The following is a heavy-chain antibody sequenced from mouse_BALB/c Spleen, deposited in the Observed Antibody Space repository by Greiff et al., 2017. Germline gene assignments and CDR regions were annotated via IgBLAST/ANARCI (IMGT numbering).Heavy chain of an antibody. D-gene: IGHD1-2*01. CDR3: ARDHYYGGDAMDY. CDR2: IDPANGNT. V-gene: IGHV14-3*02. Sequence: EVQLQQSGAELVKPGASVKLSCTASGFNIKDTYMHWVKQRPEQGLEWIGRIDPANGNTKYDPKFQGKATITADTSSNTAYLQLSSLTSEDTAVYYCARDHYYGGDAMDYWGQGTSVTVSS. J-gene: IGHJ4*01. CDR1: GFNIKDTY.